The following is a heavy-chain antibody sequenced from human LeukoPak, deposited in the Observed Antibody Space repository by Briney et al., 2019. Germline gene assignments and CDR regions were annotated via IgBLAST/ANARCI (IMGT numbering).Heavy chain of an antibody. CDR2: INPNSGGT. J-gene: IGHJ4*02. CDR3: ARAYSYGYGPLDY. Sequence: ASVKVSCKASGHTFTGYYMHWVRQAPGQGLEWMGWINPNSGGTNHAQKFQGRVSMTRDTSISTAYMELSRLRSDDTAVYYCARAYSYGYGPLDYWGQGTLVTVSS. D-gene: IGHD5-18*01. V-gene: IGHV1-2*02. CDR1: GHTFTGYY.